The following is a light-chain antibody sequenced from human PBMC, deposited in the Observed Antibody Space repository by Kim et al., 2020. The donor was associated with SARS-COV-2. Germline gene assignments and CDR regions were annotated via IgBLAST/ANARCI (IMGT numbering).Light chain of an antibody. CDR3: SSYTSSSSSYV. CDR1: SSDVGGYNY. CDR2: DVS. J-gene: IGLJ1*01. V-gene: IGLV2-14*03. Sequence: SITISCTGTSSDVGGYNYVCWYQQHPGKAPKLMIYDVSNRPSGVSNHFSGSKSGNTASLTISGLQAEDEADYYCSSYTSSSSSYVFGTGTKVTVL.